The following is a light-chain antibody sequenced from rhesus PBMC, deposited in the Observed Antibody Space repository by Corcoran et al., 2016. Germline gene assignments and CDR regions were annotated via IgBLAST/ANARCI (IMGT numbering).Light chain of an antibody. Sequence: DIQMTQSPSSLSASVGDRVTITCRASQGISNNLAWYQQKPGKVPKLLIYKASTLKSGIPSRFSGSGSGTDCTLTISSLQPEDFATYYCQHGYGILYSFGQGTKVEIK. CDR2: KAS. CDR1: QGISNN. CDR3: QHGYGILYS. V-gene: IGKV1-25*01. J-gene: IGKJ2*01.